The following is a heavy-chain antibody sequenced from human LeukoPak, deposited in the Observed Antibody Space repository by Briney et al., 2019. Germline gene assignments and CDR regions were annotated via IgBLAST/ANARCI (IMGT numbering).Heavy chain of an antibody. CDR1: GYTFTGYY. CDR3: ARIGPPAAAGPDY. V-gene: IGHV1-2*02. Sequence: ASVKVSCKASGYTFTGYYLHWVRQAPGQGLEWMGWINPNLGDTHYAQKFQGRVTMTRDTSINTAYMELSSLRSEDTAVYYCARIGPPAAAGPDYWGQGTLVTVSS. CDR2: INPNLGDT. D-gene: IGHD6-13*01. J-gene: IGHJ4*02.